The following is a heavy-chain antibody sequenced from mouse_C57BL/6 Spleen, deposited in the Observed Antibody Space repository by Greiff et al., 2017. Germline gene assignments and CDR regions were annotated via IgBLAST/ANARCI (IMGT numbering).Heavy chain of an antibody. V-gene: IGHV14-4*01. CDR2: IDPENGDT. Sequence: EVQLQQSGAELVRPGASVKLSCTASGFNIKDDYMHWVKQRPEQGLEWIGWIDPENGDTEYASKFQGKATITADTSSNTAYLQLSSLTSEDTAVYYCTTGYDYDGYYFDYWGQGTTLTVSS. CDR1: GFNIKDDY. CDR3: TTGYDYDGYYFDY. J-gene: IGHJ2*01. D-gene: IGHD2-4*01.